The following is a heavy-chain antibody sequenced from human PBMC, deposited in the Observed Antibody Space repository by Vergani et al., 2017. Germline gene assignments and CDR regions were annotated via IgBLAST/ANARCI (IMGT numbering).Heavy chain of an antibody. CDR2: IYTSGST. J-gene: IGHJ5*02. CDR1: GGSISSGSYY. CDR3: ARGGQIAARPGWFDP. Sequence: QVQLQESGPGLVKPSQTLSLTCTVSGGSISSGSYYWSWIRQPAGKGLEWIGRIYTSGSTNYNPSLKSRVTISVDTSKNQFSLKLSSVTAADTAVYYCARGGQIAARPGWFDPWGQGTLVTVSS. D-gene: IGHD6-6*01. V-gene: IGHV4-61*02.